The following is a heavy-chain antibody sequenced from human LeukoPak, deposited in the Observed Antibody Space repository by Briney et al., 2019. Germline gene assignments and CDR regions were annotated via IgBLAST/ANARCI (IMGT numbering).Heavy chain of an antibody. CDR1: GFIFGDYY. CDR2: ISSSGSTI. CDR3: ARLNVPADEYYFDY. V-gene: IGHV3-11*04. Sequence: GGSLRLSCAASGFIFGDYYMSWIRQSPGKGLEWLSYISSSGSTIRYGDPVKGRFTISRDNAKNSLYLQMISLRAEDTAVYYCARLNVPADEYYFDYWGQGTLVTVSS. J-gene: IGHJ4*02. D-gene: IGHD2-2*01.